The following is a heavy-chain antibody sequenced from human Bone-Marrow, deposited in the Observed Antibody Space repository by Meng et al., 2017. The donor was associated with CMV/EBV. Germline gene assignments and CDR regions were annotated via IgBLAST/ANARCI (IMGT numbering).Heavy chain of an antibody. Sequence: SETLSLTCPVSGGSISSSSYYWGWIRQSPGKGLEWIGSMYYSGRTYYNPSLKSRVTISADTSKNQFSLKLSSVTAADTAVYYCARDENGFYGWFDPWGRGTLVTVSS. CDR2: MYYSGRT. CDR3: ARDENGFYGWFDP. CDR1: GGSISSSSYY. D-gene: IGHD3-3*01. J-gene: IGHJ5*02. V-gene: IGHV4-39*07.